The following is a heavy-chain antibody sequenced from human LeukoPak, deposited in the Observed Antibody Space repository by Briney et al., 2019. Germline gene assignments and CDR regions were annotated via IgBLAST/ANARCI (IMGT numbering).Heavy chain of an antibody. CDR1: GFAVSSNH. Sequence: GGSLRLSCAVSGFAVSSNHMSWVRQAPGEGLEWVSIISSGGTTYYPDSVKGRFTISRDNSKNTLYLQMNSLRAEDTAVYYCASWGPLIAHGYWGQGTLVTVSS. CDR2: ISSGGTT. CDR3: ASWGPLIAHGY. D-gene: IGHD3-16*01. V-gene: IGHV3-53*01. J-gene: IGHJ4*02.